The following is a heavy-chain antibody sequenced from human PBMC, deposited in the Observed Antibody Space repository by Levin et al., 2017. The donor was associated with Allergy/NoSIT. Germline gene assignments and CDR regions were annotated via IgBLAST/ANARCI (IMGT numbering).Heavy chain of an antibody. D-gene: IGHD2-21*02. V-gene: IGHV4-59*08. CDR1: GGSISSYY. Sequence: SETLSLTCTVSGGSISSYYWSWIRQPPGKGLEWIGYIYYSGSTNYNPSLKSRVTISVDTSKNQFSLKLSSVTAAVTAVYYCARQGAYCGGDCYLGNFDYWGQGTLVTVSS. CDR2: IYYSGST. J-gene: IGHJ4*02. CDR3: ARQGAYCGGDCYLGNFDY.